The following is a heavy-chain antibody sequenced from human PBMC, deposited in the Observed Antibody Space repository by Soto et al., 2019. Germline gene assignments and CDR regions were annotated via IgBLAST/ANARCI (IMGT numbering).Heavy chain of an antibody. CDR1: GFTVSSNY. Sequence: GGSLRLSCAASGFTVSSNYMSWVRQAPGKGLEWVSVIYSGGSTYYADSVKGRFTISRDNSKNTLYLQMNSLRAEDTAVYYCARDSGSYYRYYYYGMDVWGQGTTVNVSS. CDR3: ARDSGSYYRYYYYGMDV. V-gene: IGHV3-66*01. J-gene: IGHJ6*02. D-gene: IGHD1-26*01. CDR2: IYSGGST.